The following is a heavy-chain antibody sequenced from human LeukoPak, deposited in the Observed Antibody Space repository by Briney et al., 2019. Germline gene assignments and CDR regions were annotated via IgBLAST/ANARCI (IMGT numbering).Heavy chain of an antibody. CDR1: GGFISSSSYY. CDR3: ARAPLVVTAYYFDY. J-gene: IGHJ4*02. D-gene: IGHD2-21*02. CDR2: IYYSGST. Sequence: SETLSLTCTVSGGFISSSSYYWGWIRQPPGKGLEWIGSIYYSGSTYYNPSLKSRVTISVDTSKNQFSLKLSSVTAADTAVYYCARAPLVVTAYYFDYWGQGTLVTVSS. V-gene: IGHV4-39*07.